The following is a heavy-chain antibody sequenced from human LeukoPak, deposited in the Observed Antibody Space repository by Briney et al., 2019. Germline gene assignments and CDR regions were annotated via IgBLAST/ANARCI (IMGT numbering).Heavy chain of an antibody. CDR2: IDNSGST. CDR3: ARDSGWLRFDY. J-gene: IGHJ4*02. V-gene: IGHV4-59*02. D-gene: IGHD3-10*01. CDR1: GGSVSPYY. Sequence: PSETLSLTCTVSGGSVSPYYWSWIRQPPGKGLEWIGYIDNSGSTNYNPSLKSRVTMSLDTPKNQFSLKLSSVTAADTVVYYCARDSGWLRFDYWGQGTLVTVSS.